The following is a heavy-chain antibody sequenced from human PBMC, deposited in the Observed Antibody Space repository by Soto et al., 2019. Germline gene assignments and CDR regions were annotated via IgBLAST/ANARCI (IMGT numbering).Heavy chain of an antibody. CDR1: CFTFSNAW. J-gene: IGHJ4*02. D-gene: IGHD1-7*01. CDR2: IKSKTDGGTT. V-gene: IGHV3-15*07. Sequence: PGGSLRPSCAAFCFTFSNAWVDWVRPAPGKGLEWVGRIKSKTDGGTTDYAAPVKGRFTISRDDSKNTLYLQMNSLKTEDTAVYYCTTDRLKITGTEQHWGQGTLVTVSS. CDR3: TTDRLKITGTEQH.